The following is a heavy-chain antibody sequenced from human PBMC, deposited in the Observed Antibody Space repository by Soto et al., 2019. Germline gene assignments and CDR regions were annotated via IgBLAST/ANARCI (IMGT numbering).Heavy chain of an antibody. Sequence: QVQLVQSGAEVKRPGSSVKVSCKASGDTFNFYSINWVRQAPGLGLEWMGRVNPIVSMSNYAQKFQGRVTMTADKSTSTAYMEISSLRSEGTAIHSGASSYGSGYRAFDYWGQGALVTVSS. V-gene: IGHV1-69*02. CDR2: VNPIVSMS. CDR3: ASSYGSGYRAFDY. CDR1: GDTFNFYS. J-gene: IGHJ4*02. D-gene: IGHD3-10*01.